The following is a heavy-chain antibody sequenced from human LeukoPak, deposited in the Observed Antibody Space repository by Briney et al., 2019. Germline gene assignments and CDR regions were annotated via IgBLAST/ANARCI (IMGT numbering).Heavy chain of an antibody. Sequence: GGSVIDSSMAPGYTFTGYYIRWVRPAPGQGLEWMGWVNPHSGGTKFAQKFQGRVTMTRDTSINTAYMEVSSLRSDDTAVYYCARDIGDYYGSTSYLLLWGRETLATVAS. D-gene: IGHD3-10*01. CDR3: ARDIGDYYGSTSYLLL. J-gene: IGHJ4*02. CDR1: GYTFTGYY. V-gene: IGHV1-2*02. CDR2: VNPHSGGT.